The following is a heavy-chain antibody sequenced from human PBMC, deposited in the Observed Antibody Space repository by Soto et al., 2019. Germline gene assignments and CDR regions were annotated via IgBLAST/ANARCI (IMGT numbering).Heavy chain of an antibody. D-gene: IGHD6-6*01. V-gene: IGHV3-30*18. CDR3: AKAGSHSRSSGRKVDY. CDR1: GFTFNTHG. Sequence: GGSLRLSCAASGFTFNTHGMHWVRQAPGKGLEWVAFISYDGSNKYYADSVKGRFTVSRDNSKITLYLQMNSLRAEDTAVYYCAKAGSHSRSSGRKVDYWGLGTLVTVSS. CDR2: ISYDGSNK. J-gene: IGHJ4*02.